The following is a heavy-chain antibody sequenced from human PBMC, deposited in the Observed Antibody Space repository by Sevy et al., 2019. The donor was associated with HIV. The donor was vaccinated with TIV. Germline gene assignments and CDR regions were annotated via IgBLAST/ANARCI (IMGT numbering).Heavy chain of an antibody. Sequence: SETLSLTCTVSGDSIRNYFWSWIREPPGEELEWIGYIYYSGSTNYNPSLKSRVTISVDTSKNQFSLRLNSVTAADTAVYYCARDYYDNRPRGFDPWGQGTLVTVSS. D-gene: IGHD3-22*01. V-gene: IGHV4-59*01. CDR3: ARDYYDNRPRGFDP. CDR1: GDSIRNYF. J-gene: IGHJ5*02. CDR2: IYYSGST.